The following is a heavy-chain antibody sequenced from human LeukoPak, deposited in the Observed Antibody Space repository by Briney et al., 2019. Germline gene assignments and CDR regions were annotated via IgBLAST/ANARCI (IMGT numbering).Heavy chain of an antibody. J-gene: IGHJ6*02. CDR1: GYTFTSYG. Sequence: SVKVSCKASGYTFTSYGISWVRQAPGQGLEWMGGIIPIFGTANYAQKFQGRVTITADESTSTAYMELSSLRSEDTAVYYCARDPSPIRRRYGMDVWGQGTTVTVSS. V-gene: IGHV1-69*13. CDR2: IIPIFGTA. D-gene: IGHD2-21*01. CDR3: ARDPSPIRRRYGMDV.